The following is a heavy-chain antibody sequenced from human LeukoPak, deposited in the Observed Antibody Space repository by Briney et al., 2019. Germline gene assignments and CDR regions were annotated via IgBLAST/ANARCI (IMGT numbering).Heavy chain of an antibody. D-gene: IGHD2-15*01. J-gene: IGHJ3*01. CDR2: INPNTGDT. V-gene: IGHV1-2*02. CDR3: ASKGAGHCYDASCMGSFDL. CDR1: GYTFTGYY. Sequence: GASVKVSCKASGYTFTGYYMHWVRQAPGQGLEWMGCINPNTGDTNSAQNFQGRVIMTRDTSITTAYMELSRLKSDDTALYYCASKGAGHCYDASCMGSFDLWGQGTTVAVSS.